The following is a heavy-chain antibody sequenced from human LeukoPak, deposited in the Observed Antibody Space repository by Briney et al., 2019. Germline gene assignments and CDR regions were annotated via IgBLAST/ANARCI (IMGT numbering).Heavy chain of an antibody. Sequence: TLSLTCTVSGGSISSGGYYWSWIRQHPGKGLEWIGYIYYSGSTYYNPSLKSRITISVDTSKNQFSLKLSSVTAADTAVYYCARVSCSGGSCLDYWGQGTPVSVSS. CDR2: IYYSGST. J-gene: IGHJ4*02. CDR1: GGSISSGGYY. V-gene: IGHV4-31*03. D-gene: IGHD2-15*01. CDR3: ARVSCSGGSCLDY.